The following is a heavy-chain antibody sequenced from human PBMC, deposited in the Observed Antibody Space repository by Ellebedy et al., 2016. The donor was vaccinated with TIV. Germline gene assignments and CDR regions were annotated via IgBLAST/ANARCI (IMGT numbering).Heavy chain of an antibody. V-gene: IGHV4-31*03. J-gene: IGHJ6*02. Sequence: MPSETLSLTCTVSGGSISSGGYYWSWIRQHPGKGLEWIGYIYYSGSTYYNPSLKSRVIISVDTSKTQFYLKLRSVTAADTAVYYCARVNVDYVVYYGLDVWGQGTTVAVSS. CDR2: IYYSGST. D-gene: IGHD4/OR15-4a*01. CDR3: ARVNVDYVVYYGLDV. CDR1: GGSISSGGYY.